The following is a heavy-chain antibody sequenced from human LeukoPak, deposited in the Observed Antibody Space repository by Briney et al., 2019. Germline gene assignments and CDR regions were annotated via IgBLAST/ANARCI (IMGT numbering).Heavy chain of an antibody. V-gene: IGHV3-64*01. CDR3: ARDRARWAVAGTLSWGY. D-gene: IGHD6-19*01. CDR1: GFTFSSDG. CDR2: INRYGDST. Sequence: GGSLRLSCAASGFTFSSDGIHWVRQAPGKGREFLSAINRYGDSTYYANSVKGRFTISRDDSKNTVYLQMGSLRAEDMAVYYCARDRARWAVAGTLSWGYWGQGTLVTVSS. J-gene: IGHJ4*02.